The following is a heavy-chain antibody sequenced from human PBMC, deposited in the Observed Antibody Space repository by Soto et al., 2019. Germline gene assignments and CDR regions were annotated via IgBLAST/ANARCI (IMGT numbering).Heavy chain of an antibody. Sequence: SETLSLTCAASGASMSSMNWWSWVRQTTGRGLEWIGEVFHSGLTNYNPSLKSPVTISMDASKNQLSLKMRSVTAADTAVYYCARGPSMATFDPWGQGTLVTVSS. J-gene: IGHJ5*02. V-gene: IGHV4-4*02. D-gene: IGHD3-10*01. CDR1: GASMSSMNW. CDR3: ARGPSMATFDP. CDR2: VFHSGLT.